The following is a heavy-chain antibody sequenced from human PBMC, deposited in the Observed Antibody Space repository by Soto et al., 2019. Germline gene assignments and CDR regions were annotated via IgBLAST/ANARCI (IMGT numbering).Heavy chain of an antibody. Sequence: ASVKVSCKAPGDTFPSYYLKWGGQAPGQRVEWMGVINPNGGSTKYAQKFQGRITMTRDTSRSTVYMELSSLRSEDTAVYYCARSSGGNFGIIIEGSNWFDPWGQGTLVTVSS. CDR1: GDTFPSYY. CDR2: INPNGGST. J-gene: IGHJ5*02. CDR3: ARSSGGNFGIIIEGSNWFDP. D-gene: IGHD3-3*01. V-gene: IGHV1-46*01.